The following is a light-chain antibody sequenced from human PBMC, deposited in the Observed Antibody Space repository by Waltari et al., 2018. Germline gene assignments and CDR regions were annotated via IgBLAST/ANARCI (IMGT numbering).Light chain of an antibody. CDR3: SSPSTNNIVV. V-gene: IGLV2-14*01. J-gene: IGLJ2*01. CDR1: SGDIGGSDF. CDR2: DVN. Sequence: QSALTQPASVSASPGQSITISCTGTSGDIGGSDFVSWYQHHPGRAPKVLLFDVNYPPSAISDRFSGSKSGNTASLTISGLQTEDDADYFCSSPSTNNIVVFGGGTKVTVL.